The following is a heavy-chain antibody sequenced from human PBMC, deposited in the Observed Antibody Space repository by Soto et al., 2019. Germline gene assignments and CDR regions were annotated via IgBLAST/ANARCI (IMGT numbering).Heavy chain of an antibody. CDR2: IIPVVGTT. J-gene: IGHJ4*02. CDR3: ARGLLNATTYVDY. V-gene: IGHV1-69*06. D-gene: IGHD1-1*01. CDR1: GDTFTTNS. Sequence: QVQLVQSGAEVKKPGSSVKVSCKASGDTFTTNSLNWVRQAPGQGLEWMGGIIPVVGTTKYAQKYQDRVTITGDKATNTAYMELSSLRTDDTAVYYCARGLLNATTYVDYWGQGTPVTVSS.